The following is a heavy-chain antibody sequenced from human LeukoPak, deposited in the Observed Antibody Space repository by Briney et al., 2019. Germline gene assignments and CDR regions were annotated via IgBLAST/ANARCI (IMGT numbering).Heavy chain of an antibody. CDR2: IYWDDDK. J-gene: IGHJ4*02. Sequence: SGPTLVKPTQTLTLTCTFSGFSLSTSGVGVGWIRQPPGKALEWLALIYWDDDKRYSPSLKSRLTITKDTSKNQVVLTMTNMDPVDTATYYCAQFGRYYDSSGSYYFDYWGQGTLVTVSS. CDR1: GFSLSTSGVG. D-gene: IGHD3-22*01. CDR3: AQFGRYYDSSGSYYFDY. V-gene: IGHV2-5*02.